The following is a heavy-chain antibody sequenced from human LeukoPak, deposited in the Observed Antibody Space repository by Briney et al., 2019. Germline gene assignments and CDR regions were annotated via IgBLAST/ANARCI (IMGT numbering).Heavy chain of an antibody. Sequence: SETLSLTCAVSGGSISSYYWSWIRQPPAKGLDWIGYIYYSGSTNYNPSLKSRVTISVDTSKNQFSLKLSSVTAADTAVYYCARLDSSGYREDYWGQGTLVTVSS. V-gene: IGHV4-59*08. CDR2: IYYSGST. CDR3: ARLDSSGYREDY. CDR1: GGSISSYY. D-gene: IGHD3-22*01. J-gene: IGHJ4*02.